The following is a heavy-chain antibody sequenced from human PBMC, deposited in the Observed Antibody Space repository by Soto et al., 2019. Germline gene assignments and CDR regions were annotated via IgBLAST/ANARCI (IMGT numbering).Heavy chain of an antibody. J-gene: IGHJ3*02. D-gene: IGHD3-22*01. CDR3: AREGGAYDSGGYLIRGAFDI. V-gene: IGHV4-31*03. Sequence: SETLSLTCSVSGDSISRIDYYWTWIRQHPEKGLEWIGNIYFRGNTYYSPSLESRLTISVDTSKNQFSLKLTSVTAADTAVYYCAREGGAYDSGGYLIRGAFDIWGHGTMVTVSS. CDR1: GDSISRIDYY. CDR2: IYFRGNT.